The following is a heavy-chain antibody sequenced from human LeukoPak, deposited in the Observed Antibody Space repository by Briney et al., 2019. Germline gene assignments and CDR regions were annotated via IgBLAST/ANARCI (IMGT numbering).Heavy chain of an antibody. Sequence: QPGGSLRLSYAASGFTVSTNCMTWVRQAPGKGLEWVSTIYSGGTTYYADSVMGRFTISRHNSRNTLYLQMNSLRAEDTAVYYCARVDTVMAYYVDPWGQGTLVTVSS. CDR3: ARVDTVMAYYVDP. J-gene: IGHJ5*02. V-gene: IGHV3-53*04. CDR2: IYSGGTT. D-gene: IGHD5-18*01. CDR1: GFTVSTNC.